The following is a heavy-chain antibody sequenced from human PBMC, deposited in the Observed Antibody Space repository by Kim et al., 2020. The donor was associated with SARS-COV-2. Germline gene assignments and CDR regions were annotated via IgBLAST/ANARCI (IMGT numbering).Heavy chain of an antibody. CDR1: GFIFSSYS. Sequence: GGSLRLSCAASGFIFSSYSMNWVRQAPGKGLEWVSYISSSSSTIYYADSVKGRFTISRENAKNSLYLQMNSLRAEDTAVYYCAADDYGGNSAYWGQGTLGTVSS. D-gene: IGHD4-17*01. J-gene: IGHJ4*02. CDR3: AADDYGGNSAY. CDR2: ISSSSSTI. V-gene: IGHV3-48*04.